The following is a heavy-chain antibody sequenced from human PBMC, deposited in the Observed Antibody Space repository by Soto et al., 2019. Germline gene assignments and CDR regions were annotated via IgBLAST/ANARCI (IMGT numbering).Heavy chain of an antibody. D-gene: IGHD6-19*01. CDR2: IYYSAST. J-gene: IGHJ4*02. CDR1: GGSISTYY. Sequence: SETLSLTCTVSGGSISTYYWSWIRQPPGKGLEWIGYIYYSASTKYNPSLKSRVTISVDTSKNQFSLKLSSVTAADTAVYYCARAPPYSSGIDYWGQGTLVTVSS. V-gene: IGHV4-59*01. CDR3: ARAPPYSSGIDY.